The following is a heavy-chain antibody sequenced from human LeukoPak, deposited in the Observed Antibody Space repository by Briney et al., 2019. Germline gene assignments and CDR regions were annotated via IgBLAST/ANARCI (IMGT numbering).Heavy chain of an antibody. J-gene: IGHJ5*02. CDR1: GGTFSSYT. CDR3: ALRIAADFASSFDP. Sequence: VKVSCKASGGTFSSYTISWVRQAPGQGLEWMGRLIPIHGTANYAQKFQGRVTITADNTTSTAYMELSSLRSEDTALYYCALRIAADFASSFDPWGQKTLVTVSS. D-gene: IGHD6-13*01. CDR2: LIPIHGTA. V-gene: IGHV1-69*08.